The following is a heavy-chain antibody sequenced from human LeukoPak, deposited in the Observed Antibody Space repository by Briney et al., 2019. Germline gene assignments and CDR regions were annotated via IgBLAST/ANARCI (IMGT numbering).Heavy chain of an antibody. CDR2: ISGSSTFT. D-gene: IGHD1-26*01. CDR3: ARGRDLLGWYVDL. Sequence: GGSLRLSCAAYGFSFSDSYRRSIRQAPGKGLEWVSYISGSSTFTNFADSVRGRFTISRDSAKNSLYLQMNGLRAEDTAGYYCARGRDLLGWYVDLWGRGTLVTVSS. J-gene: IGHJ2*01. CDR1: GFSFSDSY. V-gene: IGHV3-11*05.